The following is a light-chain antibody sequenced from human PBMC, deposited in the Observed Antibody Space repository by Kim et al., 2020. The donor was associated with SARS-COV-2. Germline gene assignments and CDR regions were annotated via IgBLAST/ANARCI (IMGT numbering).Light chain of an antibody. Sequence: SASVGDRVTITWRASENIGTWLVWYQQKPGRAPSLLIYLASTLESGVPSRFSVTGSGTEFSLSITSLQPDDFATYYCQHYSRFPFTFGHGTKL. CDR1: ENIGTW. V-gene: IGKV1-5*03. J-gene: IGKJ2*01. CDR2: LAS. CDR3: QHYSRFPFT.